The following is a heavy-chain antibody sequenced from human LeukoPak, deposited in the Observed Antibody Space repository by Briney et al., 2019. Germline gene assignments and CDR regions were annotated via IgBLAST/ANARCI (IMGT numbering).Heavy chain of an antibody. CDR2: ISWNSGSI. D-gene: IGHD6-13*01. V-gene: IGHV3-9*01. CDR1: GFTFDDYA. CDR3: ARDYHSSWFF. Sequence: GRSLRLSCAASGFTFDDYAMHWVRQTPGKGLEWVSGISWNSGSIDFADSVKGRFTISRDNAKNSLYLQLNSLRVEDTAVYYCARDYHSSWFFRGQGTLVTVSS. J-gene: IGHJ4*02.